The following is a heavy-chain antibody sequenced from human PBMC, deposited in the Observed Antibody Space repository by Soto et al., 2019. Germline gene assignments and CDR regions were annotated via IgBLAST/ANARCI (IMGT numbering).Heavy chain of an antibody. D-gene: IGHD2-21*01. CDR1: GFPFVSCA. Sequence: EVQLLESGGDLVQPGGSLRLAGTASGFPFVSCAMNWVRQAPGKELEWVSAISAGGTAFYADSVHGRFTISSDNSRETVYLQLHALSAADTAVYLCANAPLEIAARTSPLDDWGQGTVVTFA. J-gene: IGHJ4*02. V-gene: IGHV3-23*01. CDR3: ANAPLEIAARTSPLDD. CDR2: ISAGGTA.